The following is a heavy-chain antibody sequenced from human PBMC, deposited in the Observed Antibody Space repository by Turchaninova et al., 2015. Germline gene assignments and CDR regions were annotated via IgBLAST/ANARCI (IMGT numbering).Heavy chain of an antibody. CDR1: GFTFGNDC. Sequence: EVQLVESGGGLVHPGGSRRLSCAASGFTFGNDCRNGVRQAPGEGLMWVSRINPDGGITNYADSVKGRFAISRDNAKSTVYLQLNSLRAEDTAVYYCARDFDTGDYWGQGTLVTVSS. D-gene: IGHD2-8*02. V-gene: IGHV3-74*01. CDR3: ARDFDTGDY. CDR2: INPDGGIT. J-gene: IGHJ4*02.